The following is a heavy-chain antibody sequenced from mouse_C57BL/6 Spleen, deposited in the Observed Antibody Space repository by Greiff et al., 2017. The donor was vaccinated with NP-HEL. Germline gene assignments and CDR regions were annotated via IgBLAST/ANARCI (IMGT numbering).Heavy chain of an antibody. CDR3: AKKLYYYGSSPYYAMDY. CDR1: GFSLTSYG. J-gene: IGHJ4*01. V-gene: IGHV2-5*01. CDR2: IWRGGST. Sequence: QVQLQQSGPGLVQPSQSLSITCTVSGFSLTSYGVHWVRQSPGKGLEWLGVIWRGGSTDYNAAFMSRLSITKDNSKSQVFFKMNSLQADDTAIYYCAKKLYYYGSSPYYAMDYWGQGTSVTVSS. D-gene: IGHD1-1*01.